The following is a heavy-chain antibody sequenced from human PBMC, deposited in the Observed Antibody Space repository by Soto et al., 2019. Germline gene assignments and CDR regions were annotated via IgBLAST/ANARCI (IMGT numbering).Heavy chain of an antibody. CDR1: GFTFSSYA. D-gene: IGHD2-15*01. J-gene: IGHJ2*01. Sequence: QVQLVESGGGVAQPGRSLRLSCAASGFTFSSYAMHWVRQAPGKGLEWVAVISYDGSNKYYADSVKGRFTISRDNSKNTLYLQMNSLRAEDTAVYYCARDGSGGNPTLGHWYFDLWGRGTLVTVS. CDR2: ISYDGSNK. CDR3: ARDGSGGNPTLGHWYFDL. V-gene: IGHV3-30-3*01.